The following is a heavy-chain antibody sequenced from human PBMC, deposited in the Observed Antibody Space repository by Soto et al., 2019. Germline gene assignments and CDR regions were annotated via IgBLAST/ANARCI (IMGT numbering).Heavy chain of an antibody. CDR1: GYTFTTYD. CDR3: ARTVPGGGSDFDY. Sequence: ASVKVSCKASGYTFTTYDINWVRQATGQGLEWMGWMQPNSGNTGYAQNFQGRVTLTRDTSISTAYMELSSLRSEDTAVYYCARTVPGGGSDFDYWGQGTLVIVSS. J-gene: IGHJ4*02. CDR2: MQPNSGNT. V-gene: IGHV1-8*01. D-gene: IGHD2-8*02.